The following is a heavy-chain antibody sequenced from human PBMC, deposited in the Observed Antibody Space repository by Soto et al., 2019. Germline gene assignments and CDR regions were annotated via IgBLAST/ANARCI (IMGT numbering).Heavy chain of an antibody. CDR3: ARQGSGSYWLDP. CDR1: GDSISSSSYY. Sequence: SETLSLTCTVSGDSISSSSYYWGWIRQPPGKGLEWIGSMYNSGSTYYNPSLKSRLTISVDTSKNQFSLKLSSVIAADTAVYYCARQGSGSYWLDPWGQGTLVTVSS. D-gene: IGHD1-26*01. CDR2: MYNSGST. V-gene: IGHV4-39*01. J-gene: IGHJ5*02.